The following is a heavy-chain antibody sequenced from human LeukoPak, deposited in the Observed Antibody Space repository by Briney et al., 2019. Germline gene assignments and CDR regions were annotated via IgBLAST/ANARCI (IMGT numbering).Heavy chain of an antibody. CDR2: ISGSGGNT. CDR3: AKGGGDYYDSSGYYYYAFDM. Sequence: PSETLSLTCAVYGGSFSGYDWSWVRQSPGKGLEWVSAISGSGGNTYSADSVKGRCTISRDNSKKTLFLHMNSLRAEDTAVYYCAKGGGDYYDSSGYYYYAFDMWGQGTMVTVSS. J-gene: IGHJ3*02. CDR1: GGSFSGYD. D-gene: IGHD3-22*01. V-gene: IGHV3-23*01.